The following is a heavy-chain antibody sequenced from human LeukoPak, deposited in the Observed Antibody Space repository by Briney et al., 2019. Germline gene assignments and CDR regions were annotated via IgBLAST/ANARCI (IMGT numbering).Heavy chain of an antibody. CDR3: ARDRVVGATTYDAFDI. D-gene: IGHD1-26*01. V-gene: IGHV3-53*01. CDR1: GFTVSSNY. CDR2: IYSGGST. J-gene: IGHJ3*02. Sequence: PGGSLRLSCAASGFTVSSNYMSWVRQAPGKGLEWVSVIYSGGSTYYADSVKGRFTISSDNSKNTLYLQMNSLRAEDTAVYYCARDRVVGATTYDAFDIWGQGTMVTVSS.